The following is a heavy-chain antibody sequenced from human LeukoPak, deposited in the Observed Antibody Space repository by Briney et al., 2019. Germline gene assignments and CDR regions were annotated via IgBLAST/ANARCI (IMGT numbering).Heavy chain of an antibody. V-gene: IGHV3-23*01. CDR3: AKAVYCSSTSCYGYCYGMDV. CDR1: GFTFSSYA. Sequence: GGSLRLSCAASGFTFSSYAMSWVRQAPGKGLEWVSAISGSGGSTYYADSVKGRFTISRDNSKNTLYLQMNSLRAEDTAVYYCAKAVYCSSTSCYGYCYGMDVWGKGTTVTVSS. D-gene: IGHD2-2*01. J-gene: IGHJ6*04. CDR2: ISGSGGST.